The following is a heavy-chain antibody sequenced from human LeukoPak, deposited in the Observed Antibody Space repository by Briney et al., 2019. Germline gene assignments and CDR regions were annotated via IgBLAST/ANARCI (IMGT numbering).Heavy chain of an antibody. J-gene: IGHJ4*02. CDR2: IKYDGSEK. CDR3: ASGFLDDFWSGHF. CDR1: GFTFSTHW. Sequence: GGSLRLSCAASGFTFSTHWMSWVRQAPGKGPEWVANIKYDGSEKYYVDSVKGRFNISRDNAKNSLYLQMNSLRAEDTAVYYCASGFLDDFWSGHFWGQGTLVTVSS. V-gene: IGHV3-7*01. D-gene: IGHD3-3*01.